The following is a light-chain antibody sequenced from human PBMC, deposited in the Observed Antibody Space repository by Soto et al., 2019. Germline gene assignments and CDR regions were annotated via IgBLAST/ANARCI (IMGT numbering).Light chain of an antibody. CDR1: SSDVGGYNY. J-gene: IGLJ3*02. CDR2: EVS. Sequence: QSALTQPASVSGSPGQSITISCTGTSSDVGGYNYVSWYQQHPGKAPKLMIYEVSNRPSGVSNRFSGSKSGNTASLTISELQAEDEADYYCRSFTSSSTLVFGGGTQLTVL. CDR3: RSFTSSSTLV. V-gene: IGLV2-14*01.